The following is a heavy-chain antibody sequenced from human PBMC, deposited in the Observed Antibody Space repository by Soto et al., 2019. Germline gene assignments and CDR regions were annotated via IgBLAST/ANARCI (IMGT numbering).Heavy chain of an antibody. CDR2: ISHLENT. J-gene: IGHJ4*02. D-gene: IGHD5-12*01. CDR3: ARGGGYDSFDY. CDR1: GASISYGGFS. V-gene: IGHV4-30-2*06. Sequence: SETLSVTCTVSGASISYGGFSWIWIRQSPGKGLEWIGYISHLENTYLHPSFKSRLTMSIDRTRNQFSLKLSSVTAADMAVYYCARGGGYDSFDYWGQGVLVTVSS.